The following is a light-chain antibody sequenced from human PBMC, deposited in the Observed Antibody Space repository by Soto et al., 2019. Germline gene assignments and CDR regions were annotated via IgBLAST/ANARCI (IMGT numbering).Light chain of an antibody. CDR3: CLYAVTFYV. V-gene: IGLV2-11*01. Sequence: SALTQPRSVSGSPGRSVSISCTGTSSDVGTYDFVSWYQQHPGKAPRLMIFDVSERPSGVPDRFSGSKSGNTASLTISGLQAEDEADYYCCLYAVTFYVFGTGTKVTVL. CDR2: DVS. CDR1: SSDVGTYDF. J-gene: IGLJ1*01.